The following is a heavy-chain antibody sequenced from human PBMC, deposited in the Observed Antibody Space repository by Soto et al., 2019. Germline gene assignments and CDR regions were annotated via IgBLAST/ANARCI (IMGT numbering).Heavy chain of an antibody. CDR2: ISAYNGNT. CDR1: GYTFTSYG. J-gene: IGHJ4*02. D-gene: IGHD6-13*01. Sequence: ASVKVSCKASGYTFTSYGISWVRQAPGQGLEWMGWISAYNGNTNYAQKLQGRVTMTTDTSKNQVSLQLDSVTPDDTAVYYCARLIGNSWLDYWGQGTLVTVSS. CDR3: ARLIGNSWLDY. V-gene: IGHV1-18*01.